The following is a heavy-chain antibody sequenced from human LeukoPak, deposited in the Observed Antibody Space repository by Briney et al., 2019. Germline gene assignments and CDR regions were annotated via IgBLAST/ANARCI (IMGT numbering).Heavy chain of an antibody. Sequence: GASVKVSCKASGYTFTGYYMHWVRQAPGQGLEWMGRINPNSGGTNYAQKFQGGVTMTRDTPISTAYMELSRLRSDDTAVYYCARGGRRWLQLVYYFDYWGQGTLVTVSS. CDR2: INPNSGGT. J-gene: IGHJ4*02. D-gene: IGHD5-24*01. CDR3: ARGGRRWLQLVYYFDY. CDR1: GYTFTGYY. V-gene: IGHV1-2*06.